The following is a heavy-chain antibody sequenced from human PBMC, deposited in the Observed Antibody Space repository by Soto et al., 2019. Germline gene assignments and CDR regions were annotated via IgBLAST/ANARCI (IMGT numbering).Heavy chain of an antibody. J-gene: IGHJ4*02. V-gene: IGHV4-31*03. D-gene: IGHD3-9*01. CDR3: ARTPPLYDILTGYPLYFDY. CDR2: IYYSGST. CDR1: GGSISSGGYH. Sequence: PSETLSLTCTVSGGSISSGGYHWSWIRQHPGKGLEWIGYIYYSGSTYYNPSLKSRVTISVDTSKNQFSLKLSSVTAADTAVYYCARTPPLYDILTGYPLYFDYWGQGTLVTVSS.